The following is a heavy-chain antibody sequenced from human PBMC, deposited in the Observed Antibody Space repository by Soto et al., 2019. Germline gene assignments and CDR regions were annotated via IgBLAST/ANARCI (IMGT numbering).Heavy chain of an antibody. J-gene: IGHJ6*02. CDR1: GFTFDDHA. CDR2: SSWNSETT. Sequence: EVQVVESGGGMVQPGRSLRLSCVAPGFTFDDHAMHWVRRGPGRGLEGVSGSSWNSETTGYADSVRGRFTISRDNATSCLYLQMNSSRVEDTAFYYCAKAEGGAWCVSTESSDADDGMDVWGQGTTVIVS. D-gene: IGHD2-8*01. V-gene: IGHV3-9*01. CDR3: AKAEGGAWCVSTESSDADDGMDV.